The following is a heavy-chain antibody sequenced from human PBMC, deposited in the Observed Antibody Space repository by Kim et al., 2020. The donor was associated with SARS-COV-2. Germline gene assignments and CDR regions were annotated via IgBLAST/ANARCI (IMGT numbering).Heavy chain of an antibody. V-gene: IGHV4-61*02. CDR2: IYTSGST. CDR1: GGSISSGSYY. Sequence: SETLSLTCTVSGGSISSGSYYSSWIRQPAGKGLEWIGRIYTSGSTNYNPSLKSRVTISVDTSKNQFSLKLSSVTAADTAVYYCARGVRSSYYFDYWGQGTLVTVSS. J-gene: IGHJ4*02. CDR3: ARGVRSSYYFDY.